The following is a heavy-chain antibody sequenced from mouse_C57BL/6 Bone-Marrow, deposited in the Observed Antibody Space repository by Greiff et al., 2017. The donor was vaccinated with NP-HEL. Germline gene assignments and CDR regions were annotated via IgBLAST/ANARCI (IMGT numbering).Heavy chain of an antibody. CDR2: ISNLAYSI. D-gene: IGHD2-2*01. J-gene: IGHJ4*01. V-gene: IGHV5-15*01. Sequence: DVKLVESGGGLVQPGGSLKLSCAASGFTFSDYGMAWVRQAPRKGPEWVAFISNLAYSIYYADTVTGRFTISRENAKNTLYLEMSSLRSEDTAMYYCARIYYGYDGYAMDYWGQGTSVTVSS. CDR1: GFTFSDYG. CDR3: ARIYYGYDGYAMDY.